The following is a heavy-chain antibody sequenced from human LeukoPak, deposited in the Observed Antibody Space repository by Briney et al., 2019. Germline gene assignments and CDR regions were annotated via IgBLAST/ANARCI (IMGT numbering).Heavy chain of an antibody. CDR2: INLNSGGT. Sequence: ASVKVCCKASGYTFTGYYMHWVRQAPGQGLEWMGWINLNSGGTNDAQKFQDRVTMTRDTSISTAYMELSRLRSGDTAVYYCARSPDILTGENFDFWGQGTLVTVSS. CDR3: ARSPDILTGENFDF. CDR1: GYTFTGYY. J-gene: IGHJ4*02. D-gene: IGHD3-9*01. V-gene: IGHV1-2*02.